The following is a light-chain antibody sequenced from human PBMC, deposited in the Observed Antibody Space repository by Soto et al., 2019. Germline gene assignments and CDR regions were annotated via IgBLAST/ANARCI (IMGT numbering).Light chain of an antibody. CDR1: QSVSSSY. CDR3: QQYGSSPRT. CDR2: GAS. Sequence: EIVLTQSPGTLSLSPGERATLSCRASQSVSSSYLAWYQQKPGQAPRLLIYGASSRATGIPDRFSGSGSGTDFNLTSSRLEPEDFAVYYCQQYGSSPRTFGQGTKVEIK. V-gene: IGKV3-20*01. J-gene: IGKJ1*01.